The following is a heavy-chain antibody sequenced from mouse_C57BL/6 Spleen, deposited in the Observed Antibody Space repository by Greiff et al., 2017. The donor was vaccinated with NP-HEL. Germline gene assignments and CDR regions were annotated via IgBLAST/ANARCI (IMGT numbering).Heavy chain of an antibody. D-gene: IGHD2-3*01. CDR1: GFTFSSYA. J-gene: IGHJ1*03. CDR2: ISSGGDYI. Sequence: EVMLVESGEGLVKPGGSLKLSCAASGFTFSSYAMSWVRQTPETRLEWVAYISSGGDYIYYADTVKGRFTISRDNARNTLYLQMSSLKSEDTAMYYCTREGETLDGYSYWYFDVWGTGTTVTVSS. CDR3: TREGETLDGYSYWYFDV. V-gene: IGHV5-9-1*02.